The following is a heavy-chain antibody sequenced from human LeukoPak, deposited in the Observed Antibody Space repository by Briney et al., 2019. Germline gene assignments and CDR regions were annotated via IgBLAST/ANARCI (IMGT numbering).Heavy chain of an antibody. Sequence: ASVEVSCKASGYIFTDYYMHWVRQAPGQGPEWMGWMNPNSGVTNYAQKFQVRVTMTGDTSISTAYMELSRLRSDDTAVYYCARDLRLAVSGTSGFDIWGQGTVVTVSS. D-gene: IGHD6-19*01. V-gene: IGHV1-2*02. CDR1: GYIFTDYY. CDR2: MNPNSGVT. CDR3: ARDLRLAVSGTSGFDI. J-gene: IGHJ3*02.